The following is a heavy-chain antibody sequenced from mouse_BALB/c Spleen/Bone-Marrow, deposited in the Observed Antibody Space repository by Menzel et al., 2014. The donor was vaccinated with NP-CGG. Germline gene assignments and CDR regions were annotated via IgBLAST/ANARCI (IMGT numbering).Heavy chain of an antibody. Sequence: EVMLVESGGGLVKPGGSLKFSCAAAGFAFSGYDMSWVRQTPEKRLEWAAYISSGGSNTYYPDTVKGRFTISRDNAKNTLYLQMNSLKSEDTAMYYCARQRGYAYAMDYWGQGISVTVSS. V-gene: IGHV5-12-1*01. CDR2: ISSGGSNT. J-gene: IGHJ4*01. CDR1: GFAFSGYD. CDR3: ARQRGYAYAMDY. D-gene: IGHD2-2*01.